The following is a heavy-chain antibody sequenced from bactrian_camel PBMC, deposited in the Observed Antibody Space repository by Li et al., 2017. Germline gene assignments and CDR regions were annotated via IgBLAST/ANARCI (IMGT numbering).Heavy chain of an antibody. CDR3: ATGEPGAVVGTGALFGR. CDR1: GFSFSSYA. J-gene: IGHJ6*01. V-gene: IGHV3S40*01. D-gene: IGHD6*01. CDR2: IATGSGNT. Sequence: VQLVESGGDLVQPGGSLTLSCTASGFSFSSYAMTWVRQAPGKEREGVARIATGSGNTYYADSVKGRFTISQDNAKNTVYLQMNSLKSEDTALYYCATGEPGAVVGTGALFGRWGQGTQVTVS.